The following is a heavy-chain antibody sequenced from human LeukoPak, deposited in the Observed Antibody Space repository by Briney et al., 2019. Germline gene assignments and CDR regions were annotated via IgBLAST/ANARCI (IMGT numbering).Heavy chain of an antibody. D-gene: IGHD2-21*01. Sequence: PGGSLRLSCAASGFTVSNNYMSWVRRAAEKGLEWVALIYSGGSTYYADSVKGRFTISRDNSKNTLHLQMNSLRAEDTAVYYCVSNSGELGAWGQGTLVTVSS. CDR3: VSNSGELGA. J-gene: IGHJ5*02. V-gene: IGHV3-53*01. CDR2: IYSGGST. CDR1: GFTVSNNY.